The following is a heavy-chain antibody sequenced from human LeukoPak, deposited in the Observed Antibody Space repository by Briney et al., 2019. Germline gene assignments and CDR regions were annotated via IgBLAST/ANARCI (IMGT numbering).Heavy chain of an antibody. CDR1: GVSFSGYY. V-gene: IGHV4-34*01. D-gene: IGHD5-18*01. CDR2: INHSGST. CDR3: ARDPYGYGYYFDY. J-gene: IGHJ4*02. Sequence: SETLSLTCAVYGVSFSGYYWSWIRQPPGKGLEWIGEINHSGSTNYNPSLKSRVTISVDTSKNQFSLKLSSVTAADTAVYYCARDPYGYGYYFDYWGQGTLVTVSS.